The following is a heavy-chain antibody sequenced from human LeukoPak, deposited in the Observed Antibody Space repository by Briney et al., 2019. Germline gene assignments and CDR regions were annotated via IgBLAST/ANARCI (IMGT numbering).Heavy chain of an antibody. CDR2: NNTNTGNP. J-gene: IGHJ4*02. D-gene: IGHD3-3*01. CDR1: GYTFPTYA. V-gene: IGHV7-4-1*02. Sequence: ASVKVSCKASGYTFPTYAMNWVRQAPGQGLEWMGWNNTNTGNPTYAQGFTGRFVFSLDTSVSTAYLQISSLKAEDTAVYYCARDWPGFSFDYWGQGTLVTVSS. CDR3: ARDWPGFSFDY.